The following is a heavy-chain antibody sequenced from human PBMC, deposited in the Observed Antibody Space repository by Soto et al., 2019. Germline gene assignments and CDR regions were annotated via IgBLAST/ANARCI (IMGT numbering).Heavy chain of an antibody. Sequence: QVQLLQSGAEVKKPGASVKVSCKASGYTFTNYGITWVRQAPGQGLEWMGWISAYNGNTHYTQRLQGRVTMTTDTSTSTAYMELRGLRSDDTAVYYCARLRQLVGYFYYYMDVWGNGTTFTVCS. J-gene: IGHJ6*03. V-gene: IGHV1-18*01. CDR3: ARLRQLVGYFYYYMDV. D-gene: IGHD6-6*01. CDR2: ISAYNGNT. CDR1: GYTFTNYG.